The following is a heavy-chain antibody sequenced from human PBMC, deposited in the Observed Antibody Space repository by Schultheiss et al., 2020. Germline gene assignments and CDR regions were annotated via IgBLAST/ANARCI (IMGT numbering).Heavy chain of an antibody. V-gene: IGHV3-21*01. CDR3: ARDQHFSHNDY. CDR1: GFTFSSYS. D-gene: IGHD3-3*02. J-gene: IGHJ4*02. CDR2: ISSSSSYI. Sequence: GESLKISCAASGFTFSSYSMNWVRQAPGKGLEWVSSISSSSSYIYYADSVKGRFTISRDNAKNSLYLQMNSLRAEDTAVYYCARDQHFSHNDYWGQGTLVTVSS.